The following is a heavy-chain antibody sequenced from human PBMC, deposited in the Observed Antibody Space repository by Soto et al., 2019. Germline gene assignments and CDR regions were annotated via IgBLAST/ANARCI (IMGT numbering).Heavy chain of an antibody. V-gene: IGHV4-39*01. CDR2: IYYSGST. J-gene: IGHJ4*02. CDR3: ARMYYDFWSGYYTGGYFDY. Sequence: SETLSLTCTVSGGSISSSSYYWGWIRQPPGKGLEWIGSIYYSGSTYYNPSLKSRVTISVDTSKNQFFLKLSSVTAAETAVYYCARMYYDFWSGYYTGGYFDYWGQGTLVTVSS. CDR1: GGSISSSSYY. D-gene: IGHD3-3*01.